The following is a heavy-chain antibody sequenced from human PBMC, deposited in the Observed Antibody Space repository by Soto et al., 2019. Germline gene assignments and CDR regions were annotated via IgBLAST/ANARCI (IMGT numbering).Heavy chain of an antibody. CDR2: ISWNSGSI. CDR1: GFTFDDYA. Sequence: GGSLRLSCAASGFTFDDYAMHWVRQAPGKGLEWVSGISWNSGSIGYADSVKGRFTISRDNAKSSLYLQMNSLRAEDTALYYCARLYSSGWYGPGRYWGQGTLVTSPQ. CDR3: ARLYSSGWYGPGRY. D-gene: IGHD6-19*01. J-gene: IGHJ4*02. V-gene: IGHV3-9*01.